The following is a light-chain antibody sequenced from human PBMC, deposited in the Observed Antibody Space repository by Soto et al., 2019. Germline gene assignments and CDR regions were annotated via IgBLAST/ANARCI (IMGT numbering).Light chain of an antibody. Sequence: DIQMTQSPSSLSASVGDRVTITCRASQSISSYLNWYQQKPGKAPKLLIYAASSLQSGVPSRFSGSGSGTDFTLNISSLQPEDFATYYCQQSYSTPRFGPGPKVDIK. CDR3: QQSYSTPR. CDR1: QSISSY. J-gene: IGKJ3*01. V-gene: IGKV1-39*01. CDR2: AAS.